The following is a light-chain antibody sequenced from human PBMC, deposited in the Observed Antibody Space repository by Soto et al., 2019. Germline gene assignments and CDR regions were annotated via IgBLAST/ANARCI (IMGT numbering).Light chain of an antibody. J-gene: IGKJ1*01. V-gene: IGKV3D-11*01. CDR3: QQRSNWQWT. CDR1: QGIGDT. Sequence: VVMRHSPATLSVSPGEDATLSCRASQGIGDTLAWYQHKPGQTPRLLIYDTSTRATGVPARFSGSRSGTDFTLTISSLEPEDFAVYYCQQRSNWQWTFGQGTKVDIK. CDR2: DTS.